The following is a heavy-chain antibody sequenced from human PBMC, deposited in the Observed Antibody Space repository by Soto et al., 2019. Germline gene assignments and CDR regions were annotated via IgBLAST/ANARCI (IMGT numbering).Heavy chain of an antibody. V-gene: IGHV3-23*01. CDR2: ISGSGGST. J-gene: IGHJ4*02. D-gene: IGHD2-8*02. CDR3: ATPFRWGIPGFFDY. Sequence: VGSLRLCCVVSGFTFSSSAMSWVRQAPGKGLEWVSDISGSGGSTYYTDSVKGRFTISRDNSKNTLYLQMDSLRVEDTAVYYCATPFRWGIPGFFDYWGQGTLVTVSS. CDR1: GFTFSSSA.